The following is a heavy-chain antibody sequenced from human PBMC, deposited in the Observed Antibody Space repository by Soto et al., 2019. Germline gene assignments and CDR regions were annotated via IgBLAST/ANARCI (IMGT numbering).Heavy chain of an antibody. Sequence: QITLKEAGPTLVKPTQTLTLTCSFSGFSRITSGVGVGWIRQPPGKALEWLALIYWDDDKGYSTSLKSRLTITKDTSKNQVVLTITTVDPADTATYYCAHTMAPRIFDYWGQGSLVTVSS. J-gene: IGHJ4*02. CDR2: IYWDDDK. CDR3: AHTMAPRIFDY. CDR1: GFSRITSGVG. V-gene: IGHV2-5*02.